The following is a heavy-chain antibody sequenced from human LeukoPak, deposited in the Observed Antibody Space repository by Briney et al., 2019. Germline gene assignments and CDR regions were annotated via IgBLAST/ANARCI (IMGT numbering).Heavy chain of an antibody. J-gene: IGHJ4*02. CDR1: GGTFSSYA. D-gene: IGHD1-1*01. Sequence: GSSVKVSCKASGGTFSSYAISWVRQAPGQGLEWMGGIIPIFGTANYAQKFQGRVTITADESTSTAYMELRSLRSDDTAVYYCARVKLVRGNWNDVRGWAVDYFDYWGQGTLVTVSS. V-gene: IGHV1-69*01. CDR3: ARVKLVRGNWNDVRGWAVDYFDY. CDR2: IIPIFGTA.